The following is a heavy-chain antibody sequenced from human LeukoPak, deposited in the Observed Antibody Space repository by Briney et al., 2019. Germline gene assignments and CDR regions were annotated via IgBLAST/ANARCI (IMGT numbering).Heavy chain of an antibody. CDR2: IYHSGST. Sequence: SGTLSLTCAVSGGSISSSNWWSWVRQPPGKGLEWIGEIYHSGSTNYNPSLKSRVTISVDKSKNQFSLKLSSVTAADTAVYYCARVLLWFGEYQYFQHWGQGTLVTVSS. D-gene: IGHD3-10*01. CDR3: ARVLLWFGEYQYFQH. J-gene: IGHJ1*01. V-gene: IGHV4-4*02. CDR1: GGSISSSNW.